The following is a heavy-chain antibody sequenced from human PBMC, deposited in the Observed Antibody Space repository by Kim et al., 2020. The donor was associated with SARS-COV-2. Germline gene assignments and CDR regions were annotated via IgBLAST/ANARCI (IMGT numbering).Heavy chain of an antibody. D-gene: IGHD6-19*01. Sequence: SVKVSCKASGGTFSSYAISWVRQAPGQGLEWMGGIIPIYGTANYAQKFQGRVTITADESTSTAYMELSSLRSEDTAVYYSASNLFPRAVAGNPSYYYYYGMDVWGQGTTVTVSS. CDR2: IIPIYGTA. J-gene: IGHJ6*01. CDR1: GGTFSSYA. V-gene: IGHV1-69*13. CDR3: ASNLFPRAVAGNPSYYYYYGMDV.